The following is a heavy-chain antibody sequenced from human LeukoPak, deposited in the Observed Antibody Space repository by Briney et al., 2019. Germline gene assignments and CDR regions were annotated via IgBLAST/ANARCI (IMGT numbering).Heavy chain of an antibody. J-gene: IGHJ4*02. D-gene: IGHD6-13*01. CDR2: INPSTGGT. CDR1: GYTFPNYY. Sequence: ASVKVSCKASGYTFPNYYIHWVRQAPGQGLEWMAIINPSTGGTHYAQRFQGRVTVTRDTSTSTVYMELSSLRSEDTAVYYCARDLGDTSRFLWGNYFDYWGQGTLVTVSS. V-gene: IGHV1-46*01. CDR3: ARDLGDTSRFLWGNYFDY.